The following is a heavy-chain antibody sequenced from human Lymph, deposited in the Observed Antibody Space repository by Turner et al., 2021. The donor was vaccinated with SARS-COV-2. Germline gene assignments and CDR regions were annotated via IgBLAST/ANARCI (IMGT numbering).Heavy chain of an antibody. CDR3: ARYASGGYFYYGMDV. V-gene: IGHV3-30*04. D-gene: IGHD3-10*01. Sequence: QVQLVESGGGVVEPGRPLRPSCAASGFTFSTYAIYWVRQAPGKGLEWVAVISYDGSNKYYADSVKGRFTISRDNSKNTLYLQMNSLRAEDTAVYYCARYASGGYFYYGMDVWGQGTTVTVSS. CDR2: ISYDGSNK. CDR1: GFTFSTYA. J-gene: IGHJ6*02.